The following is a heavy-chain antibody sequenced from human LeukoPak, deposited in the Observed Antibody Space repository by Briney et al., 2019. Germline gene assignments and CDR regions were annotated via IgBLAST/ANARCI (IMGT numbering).Heavy chain of an antibody. CDR2: ISSSSSYI. V-gene: IGHV3-21*04. D-gene: IGHD1-1*01. Sequence: GGSLRLSCAASGFTFSSYSMNWVRQAPGKGLEWVSSISSSSSYIYYADSVKGRFTISRDNSKNTLYLQMNSLRAEDTAVYYCAKDLLERPSGWFDPWGQGTLVTVSS. CDR3: AKDLLERPSGWFDP. J-gene: IGHJ5*02. CDR1: GFTFSSYS.